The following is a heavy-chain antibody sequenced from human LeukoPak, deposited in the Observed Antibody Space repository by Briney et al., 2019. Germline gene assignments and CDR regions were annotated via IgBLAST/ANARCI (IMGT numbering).Heavy chain of an antibody. CDR3: ARDFSWTGDYYYYGMDV. J-gene: IGHJ6*02. CDR1: GGTFSSYA. D-gene: IGHD3/OR15-3a*01. V-gene: IGHV1-69*04. Sequence: WASVKVPCKASGGTFSSYAISWVRQAPGQGLEWMGRIIPILGIANYAQKFQGRVTITADKSTSTAYMELSSLRSEDTAVYYCARDFSWTGDYYYYGMDVWGQGTTVTVSS. CDR2: IIPILGIA.